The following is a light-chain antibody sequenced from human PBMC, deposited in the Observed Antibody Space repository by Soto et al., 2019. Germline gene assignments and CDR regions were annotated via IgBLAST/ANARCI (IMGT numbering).Light chain of an antibody. Sequence: QSALTQPASVSGSPGQSITISCTGTSSDVGGYNYVSWYQQHPGKAPKLMIYEVTTRPSGVSNRFSGSKSGNTASLTIPGLQAEDEADYYCSSYTSSSTLGVFGGGTKLTVL. V-gene: IGLV2-14*01. CDR1: SSDVGGYNY. CDR3: SSYTSSSTLGV. J-gene: IGLJ3*02. CDR2: EVT.